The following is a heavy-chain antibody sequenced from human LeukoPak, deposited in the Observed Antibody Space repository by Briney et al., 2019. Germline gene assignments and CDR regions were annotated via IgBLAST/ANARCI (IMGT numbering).Heavy chain of an antibody. CDR3: AKDLVDTAMVD. D-gene: IGHD5-18*01. J-gene: IGHJ4*02. Sequence: GGSLRLSCAVSGFTVSGNYMSWVRQAPGKGLEWVAFIRYDGSNKYYADSVKGRFTISRDNSKNTLYLQMNSLRAEDTAVYYCAKDLVDTAMVDWGQGTLVTVSS. CDR1: GFTVSGNY. V-gene: IGHV3-30*02. CDR2: IRYDGSNK.